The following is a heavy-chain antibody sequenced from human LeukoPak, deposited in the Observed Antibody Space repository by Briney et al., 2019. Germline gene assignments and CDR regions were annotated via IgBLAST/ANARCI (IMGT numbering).Heavy chain of an antibody. J-gene: IGHJ5*02. V-gene: IGHV4-34*01. CDR1: GGSFVGYY. CDR2: INHSGRT. CDR3: ARGGGRHNWFDP. Sequence: PSETLSLTCAVYGGSFVGYYWSWIRQPPGKWLEWVGEINHSGRTNYNPSIKSRVTISVDTSKNQFSLKLSSVTAADTAVYYCARGGGRHNWFDPWGQGTLVTVSS. D-gene: IGHD3-16*01.